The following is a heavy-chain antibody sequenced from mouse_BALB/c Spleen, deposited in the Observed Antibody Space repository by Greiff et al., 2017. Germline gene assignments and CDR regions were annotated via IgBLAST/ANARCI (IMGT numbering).Heavy chain of an antibody. D-gene: IGHD1-1*02. CDR2: INPSTGYT. J-gene: IGHJ4*01. Sequence: LVESGAELAKPGASVKMSCKASGYTFTSYWMHWVKQRPGQGLEWIGYINPSTGYTEYNQKFKDKATLTADKSSSTAYMQLSSLTSEDSAVYYCARHYDYAMDYWGQGTSVTVSS. CDR3: ARHYDYAMDY. V-gene: IGHV1-7*01. CDR1: GYTFTSYW.